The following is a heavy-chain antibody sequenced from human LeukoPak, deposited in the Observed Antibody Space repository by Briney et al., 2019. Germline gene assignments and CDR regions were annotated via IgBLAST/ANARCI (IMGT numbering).Heavy chain of an antibody. Sequence: SVQVSCKASGGNFSSYAISWVRQDPGQGLEWMGRIIPILGIANYAQKFQGRVTITADKSTSTAYMELSSLRSEDTAVYYCATPKAEYYYDSSGDDAFDIWGQGTMVTVSS. CDR3: ATPKAEYYYDSSGDDAFDI. J-gene: IGHJ3*02. V-gene: IGHV1-69*04. CDR2: IIPILGIA. D-gene: IGHD3-22*01. CDR1: GGNFSSYA.